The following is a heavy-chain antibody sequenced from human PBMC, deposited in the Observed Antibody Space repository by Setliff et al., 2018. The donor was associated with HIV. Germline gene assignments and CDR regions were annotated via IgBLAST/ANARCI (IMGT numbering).Heavy chain of an antibody. Sequence: ASVKVSCKASGYTFTDYYIHWVRQAPGQGLERMGRTNPKSGGTNYVQKFQGRVTMTRDTSINTAYLELSRLRSDDTAVYYCAKDRTGTGTTLHVWGKGTTVTVPQ. D-gene: IGHD1-7*01. CDR3: AKDRTGTGTTLHV. J-gene: IGHJ6*04. CDR1: GYTFTDYY. V-gene: IGHV1-2*06. CDR2: TNPKSGGT.